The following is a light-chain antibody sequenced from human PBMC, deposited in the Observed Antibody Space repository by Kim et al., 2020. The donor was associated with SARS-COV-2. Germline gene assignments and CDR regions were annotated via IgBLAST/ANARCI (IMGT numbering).Light chain of an antibody. CDR3: NSWDSSGHHLV. J-gene: IGLJ3*02. Sequence: SSELTQDPAVSVALGQTVRITCQGDSLRIYYASWYQQKPGQAPLLVIYGKNNRPSGIPDRFSGSSSGDTASLTIAGAQAEDEADYYRNSWDSSGHHLVFG. CDR2: GKN. CDR1: SLRIYY. V-gene: IGLV3-19*01.